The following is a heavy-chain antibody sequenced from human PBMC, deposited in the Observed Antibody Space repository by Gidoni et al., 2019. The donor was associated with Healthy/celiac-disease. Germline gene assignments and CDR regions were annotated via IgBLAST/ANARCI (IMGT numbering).Heavy chain of an antibody. V-gene: IGHV4-39*01. CDR3: ARHSISGYSNDY. J-gene: IGHJ4*02. Sequence: QLQLQESGPGRVKPSETLSRTCTVSGGSISSSSYYWGWIRQPPGKGLEWIGIIYYSGSTYYNLSLKSRVPISVDTSTNQFSLKLSSVTAADTAVYYCARHSISGYSNDYWGQGTLVTVSS. CDR1: GGSISSSSYY. D-gene: IGHD5-12*01. CDR2: IYYSGST.